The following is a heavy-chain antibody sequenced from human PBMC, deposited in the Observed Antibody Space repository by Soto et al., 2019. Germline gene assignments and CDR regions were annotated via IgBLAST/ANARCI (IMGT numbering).Heavy chain of an antibody. CDR1: GGSISSSSYY. J-gene: IGHJ2*01. CDR3: VRHGRGHYGDPRGGGWYFDL. CDR2: IYYSGST. D-gene: IGHD4-17*01. V-gene: IGHV4-39*01. Sequence: QLQLQESGPGLVKPSETLSLTCTVSGGSISSSSYYWGWIRQPPGKGLEWIGSIYYSGSTYYNPSLKSRVTISVDTSKNQFSLKLSSVTAADTAVYYCVRHGRGHYGDPRGGGWYFDLWGRGTLVTVSS.